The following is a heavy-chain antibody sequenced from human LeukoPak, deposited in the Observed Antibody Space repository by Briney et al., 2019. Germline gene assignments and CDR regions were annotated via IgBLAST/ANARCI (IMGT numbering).Heavy chain of an antibody. V-gene: IGHV3-23*01. D-gene: IGHD4-17*01. Sequence: PGGSLRLSCAASGFTFTSYAMGWVRQAPGKGLEGVSSVSGSGEGTYYADSVKGRFTISRDNSKKTLDLHMDSLRAEDTAVYYCAKERLGGNYGDYAVDYWGQGTMVTVSS. CDR1: GFTFTSYA. CDR3: AKERLGGNYGDYAVDY. CDR2: VSGSGEGT. J-gene: IGHJ4*02.